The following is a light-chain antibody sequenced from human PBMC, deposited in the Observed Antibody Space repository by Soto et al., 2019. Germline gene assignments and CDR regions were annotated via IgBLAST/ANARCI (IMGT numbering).Light chain of an antibody. CDR2: EVS. Sequence: QSALTQPASVSGSPGQSITISCTGTSSDVGSYNLVSWYQQHPGKAPKLMIYEVSKRPSGVSNRFSGSKSDNTASLTISGLQAEDEADYYCCSYAGSSTFLYVFGTGTKLTVL. J-gene: IGLJ1*01. CDR3: CSYAGSSTFLYV. CDR1: SSDVGSYNL. V-gene: IGLV2-23*02.